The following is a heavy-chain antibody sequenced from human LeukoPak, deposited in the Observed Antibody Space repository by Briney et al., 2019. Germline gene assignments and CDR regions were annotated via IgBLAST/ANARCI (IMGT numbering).Heavy chain of an antibody. Sequence: GASVKVSCKASGGTFSSYAISWVRQAPGQGLEWMGGIIPIFGTANYAQKFQGRVTITADESTSTAYMELSSLRSEDTAVYYCARAPSGLQLWLEGGSSSWYYFDYWGQGTLVTVSS. D-gene: IGHD5-18*01. J-gene: IGHJ4*02. V-gene: IGHV1-69*13. CDR1: GGTFSSYA. CDR2: IIPIFGTA. CDR3: ARAPSGLQLWLEGGSSSWYYFDY.